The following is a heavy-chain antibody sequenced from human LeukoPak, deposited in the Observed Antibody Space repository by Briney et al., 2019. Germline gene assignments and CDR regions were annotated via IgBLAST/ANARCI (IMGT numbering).Heavy chain of an antibody. V-gene: IGHV4-59*01. CDR1: GSSISSYY. Sequence: SETLSLTCAVSGSSISSYYWSWIRQPPGKGLEWIGYIYYSGSTNYNPSLKSRVTISVDTSKNQFSLKLSSVTAADTAVYYCARGDMITFGGVIDQYYFDYWGQGTLVTVSS. D-gene: IGHD3-16*02. J-gene: IGHJ4*02. CDR2: IYYSGST. CDR3: ARGDMITFGGVIDQYYFDY.